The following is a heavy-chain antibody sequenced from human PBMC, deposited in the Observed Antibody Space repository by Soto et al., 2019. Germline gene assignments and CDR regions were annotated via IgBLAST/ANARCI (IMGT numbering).Heavy chain of an antibody. J-gene: IGHJ6*02. CDR1: GGSISSYY. CDR3: ARLNTYGYYYYGMDV. V-gene: IGHV4-59*01. Sequence: SETLSLTCTVSGGSISSYYWSWIRQPPGKGLEWIGYIYYSGSTNYNPSLKSRVTISVDTSKNQFSLKLSSVTAADTAVYYCARLNTYGYYYYGMDVWGQGTTVTVSS. CDR2: IYYSGST. D-gene: IGHD5-18*01.